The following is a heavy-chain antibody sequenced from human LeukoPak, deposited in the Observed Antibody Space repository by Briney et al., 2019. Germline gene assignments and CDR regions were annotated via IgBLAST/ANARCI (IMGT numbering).Heavy chain of an antibody. CDR3: ARTNPGNSSGSGSYDY. D-gene: IGHD3-10*01. CDR1: GFTFSSYN. V-gene: IGHV3-21*01. J-gene: IGHJ4*02. CDR2: ISSSSSHI. Sequence: GGSLRLSCAASGFTFSSYNINWVRQAPGKGLEWVSAISSSSSHIYYADSVKGRFTISRDNAENSLYLQMNSLRAEDTAVYYCARTNPGNSSGSGSYDYWGQGTLVTVSS.